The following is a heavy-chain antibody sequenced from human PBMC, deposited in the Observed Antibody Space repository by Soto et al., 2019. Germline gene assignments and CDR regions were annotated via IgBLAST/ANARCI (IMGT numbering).Heavy chain of an antibody. V-gene: IGHV4-34*01. Sequence: SETLSLTCAVYGGSFSGYYWSWIRQPPGKGLEWIGEINHSGSTNYNPSLKSRVTISVDTSKNQFSLKLSSVTAADTAVHYCARNAYYDFWSGYYGRPSWFDPWGQGTLVTVSS. D-gene: IGHD3-3*01. CDR1: GGSFSGYY. J-gene: IGHJ5*02. CDR3: ARNAYYDFWSGYYGRPSWFDP. CDR2: INHSGST.